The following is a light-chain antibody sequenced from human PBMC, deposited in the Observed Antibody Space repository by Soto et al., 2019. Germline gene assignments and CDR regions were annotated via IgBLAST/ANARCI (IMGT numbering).Light chain of an antibody. J-gene: IGKJ1*01. CDR2: NSS. V-gene: IGKV1-5*03. Sequence: IQMTQSPSSLSASVGDRVAITCRARESISSWWAWCHQKPVKAPRLVICNSSSLESGVPSRFSGSGSGTEFSLTTISEVPADYAANYYRQQNNSSWAFGQGTKVDIK. CDR3: QQNNSSWA. CDR1: ESISSW.